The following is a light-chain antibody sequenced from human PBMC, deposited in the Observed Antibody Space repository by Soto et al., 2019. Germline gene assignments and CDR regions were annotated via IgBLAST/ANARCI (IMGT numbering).Light chain of an antibody. Sequence: DIHMTQSPSSLSASLTYRFTNTCGASQSISSYLNWYQQKPGKAPKLLIYAASSLQSGVPSRFSGSGSGTDFTLTISSLQPEDFATYYCQQSYSTPWTFGQGTKVDIK. CDR1: QSISSY. V-gene: IGKV1-39*01. CDR3: QQSYSTPWT. CDR2: AAS. J-gene: IGKJ1*01.